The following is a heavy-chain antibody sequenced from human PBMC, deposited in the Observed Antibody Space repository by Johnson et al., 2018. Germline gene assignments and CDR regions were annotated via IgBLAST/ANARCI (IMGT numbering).Heavy chain of an antibody. CDR3: AKETMDV. V-gene: IGHV3-23*03. CDR1: GFTFSSYA. J-gene: IGHJ6*04. CDR2: IYSGGNP. Sequence: EVQLVESGGGLVQPGGSLRLSCAASGFTFSSYAMNWVRQAQGKGLEWVSVIYSGGNPYYADPVKGRFTIFRDNSKNTLYLQMNSLRAEDTALYHCAKETMDVWGKGTTVTVSS.